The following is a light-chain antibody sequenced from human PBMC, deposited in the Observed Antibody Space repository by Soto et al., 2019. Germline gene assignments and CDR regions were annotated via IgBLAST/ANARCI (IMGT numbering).Light chain of an antibody. J-gene: IGLJ1*01. V-gene: IGLV2-14*01. CDR3: CSYTSSTTYV. CDR1: SSDIGDYTH. Sequence: QSALTQPASVSGSPGQSITISCTGTSSDIGDYTHVSWYQQHPGKAPKLIIYEVSDRPSGVSNRFSGSKSGNTASLTISGLQTEDEADYYCCSYTSSTTYVFATVTKLTVL. CDR2: EVS.